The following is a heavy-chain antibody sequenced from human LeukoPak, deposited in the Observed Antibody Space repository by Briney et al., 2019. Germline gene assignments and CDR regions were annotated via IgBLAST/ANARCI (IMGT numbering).Heavy chain of an antibody. CDR3: ARVGEYYDILTGYSSWDY. CDR2: IYSGGST. V-gene: IGHV3-66*02. D-gene: IGHD3-9*01. J-gene: IGHJ4*02. Sequence: PGGSLRLSCAASGFTVSSNYMSWVRQAPGKGLEWVSVIYSGGSTYYADSVKGRFTISRDNSKNTLYLQMNSPRAEDTAVYYCARVGEYYDILTGYSSWDYWGQGTLVTVSS. CDR1: GFTVSSNY.